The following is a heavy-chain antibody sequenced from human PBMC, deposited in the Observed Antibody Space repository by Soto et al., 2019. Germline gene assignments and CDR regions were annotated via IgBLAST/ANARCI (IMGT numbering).Heavy chain of an antibody. Sequence: LRLSCAASGFTFSSYAMSWVRQAPGKGLEWVSAISGSGGSTYYADSVKGRFTISRDNSKNTLYLQMNSLRAEDTAVYYCAKGSYCTNGICYNYWGQGTLVTVSS. D-gene: IGHD2-8*01. CDR1: GFTFSSYA. V-gene: IGHV3-23*01. CDR3: AKGSYCTNGICYNY. CDR2: ISGSGGST. J-gene: IGHJ4*02.